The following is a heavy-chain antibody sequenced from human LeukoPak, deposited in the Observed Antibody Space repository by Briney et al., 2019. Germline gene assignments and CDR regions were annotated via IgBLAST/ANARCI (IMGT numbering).Heavy chain of an antibody. Sequence: SETLSLTCAVYGGSFSGYYWSWIRQPLGKGLEWIGEINHSGSTNYNPSLKSRVTISVDTSKNQFSLKLSSVTAADTAVYYCARSPGYSYARDDYWGQGTLVTVSS. D-gene: IGHD5-18*01. CDR3: ARSPGYSYARDDY. J-gene: IGHJ4*02. CDR2: INHSGST. V-gene: IGHV4-34*01. CDR1: GGSFSGYY.